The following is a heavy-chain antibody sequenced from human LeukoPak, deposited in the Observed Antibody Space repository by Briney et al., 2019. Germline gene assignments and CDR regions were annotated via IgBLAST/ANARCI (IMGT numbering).Heavy chain of an antibody. D-gene: IGHD2-21*01. J-gene: IGHJ5*02. CDR3: ARDWWFDP. V-gene: IGHV4-39*01. Sequence: PSETLSLTCTVSGGSISSSSHYWGWIRQSPGKGLEWIGSIYYSGSTYYNPSLKSRVTIFVDTSKNQFSLKLSSVTAADTAVYYCARDWWFDPWGQGTLVTVSS. CDR2: IYYSGST. CDR1: GGSISSSSHY.